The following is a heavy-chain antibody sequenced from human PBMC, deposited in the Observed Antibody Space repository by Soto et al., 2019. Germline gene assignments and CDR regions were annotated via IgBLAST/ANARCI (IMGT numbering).Heavy chain of an antibody. Sequence: QVQLVQSGAEVKKPGASVKVSCKASGYTFTSYGISWVRQAPGQGLEGMGWISAYNGNTNYAQKLQGRVTMTTDTSTSTAYMELRSLRSDDTAVYYCARSPVDYYDSSGYLGYFDYWGQGTLVTVSS. CDR3: ARSPVDYYDSSGYLGYFDY. J-gene: IGHJ4*02. V-gene: IGHV1-18*01. CDR2: ISAYNGNT. CDR1: GYTFTSYG. D-gene: IGHD3-22*01.